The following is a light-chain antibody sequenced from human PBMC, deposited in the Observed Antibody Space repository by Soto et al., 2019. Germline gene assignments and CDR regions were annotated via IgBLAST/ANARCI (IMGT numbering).Light chain of an antibody. CDR1: SSDVGAYDS. CDR3: SSYAGSSNV. J-gene: IGLJ1*01. CDR2: EVI. V-gene: IGLV2-14*01. Sequence: QSVLTQPASVSGSPGQSITISCTGTSSDVGAYDSVSWYQQHPGKAPKLMIYEVINRSSGVSNRFSGSKSGNTASLTISGLQAEDEADYHCSSYAGSSNVFGTGTKVTVL.